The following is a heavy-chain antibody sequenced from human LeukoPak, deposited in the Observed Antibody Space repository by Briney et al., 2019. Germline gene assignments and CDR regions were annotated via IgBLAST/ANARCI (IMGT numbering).Heavy chain of an antibody. J-gene: IGHJ4*02. CDR3: AKGVPEKQLVGDALDY. Sequence: GGSLRLSCAASGFTFSNYAMTWVRQAPGKGLEWVSAISGSGGSTYYADSVKGRCTISRDNSKNTLYLQMDSLRDEDTAIYYCAKGVPEKQLVGDALDYWGQGTLITVSS. CDR1: GFTFSNYA. V-gene: IGHV3-23*01. D-gene: IGHD6-13*01. CDR2: ISGSGGST.